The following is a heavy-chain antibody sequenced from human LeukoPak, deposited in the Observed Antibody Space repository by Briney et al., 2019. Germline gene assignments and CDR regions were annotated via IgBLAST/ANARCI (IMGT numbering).Heavy chain of an antibody. D-gene: IGHD2-2*01. CDR3: ARYRSYCSSTTCYRDWFDP. J-gene: IGHJ5*02. V-gene: IGHV4-34*01. Sequence: SETLSLTCAVYSGSFTGYFWSWIRQPPGKGLEWIGESNRSGSTNYNPSLKSRVTISVDTSKNQFSLKLTSVTAADTAVYYCARYRSYCSSTTCYRDWFDPWGQGTLVTVSS. CDR1: SGSFTGYF. CDR2: SNRSGST.